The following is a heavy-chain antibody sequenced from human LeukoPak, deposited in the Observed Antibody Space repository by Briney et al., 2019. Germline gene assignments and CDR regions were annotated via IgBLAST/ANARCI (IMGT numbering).Heavy chain of an antibody. CDR1: GFTFSSHA. V-gene: IGHV3-23*01. J-gene: IGHJ4*02. D-gene: IGHD5-12*01. Sequence: GGSLRLSCAASGFTFSSHAMSWVRQAPGKGLEWVSGINGGGGSTYYADSVKGRFTISRDNSKNTLYLQMNSLRAEDTAVYYCAKGALRGYGGYDRVGFALNWGQGTLVTVSS. CDR2: INGGGGST. CDR3: AKGALRGYGGYDRVGFALN.